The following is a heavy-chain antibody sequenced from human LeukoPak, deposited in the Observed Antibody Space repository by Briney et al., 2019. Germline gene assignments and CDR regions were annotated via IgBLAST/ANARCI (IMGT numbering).Heavy chain of an antibody. CDR1: GYTFTCYY. D-gene: IGHD2-21*02. Sequence: GASVKVSCKASGYTFTCYYLHWVRQAPGQGLEWMGWNDPNSGGTNYAQKFQGRVTITRDTSISTAYMELSRLRSDDTAVYYCARGHSDLDYWGQGTLVTVSS. J-gene: IGHJ4*02. V-gene: IGHV1-2*02. CDR2: NDPNSGGT. CDR3: ARGHSDLDY.